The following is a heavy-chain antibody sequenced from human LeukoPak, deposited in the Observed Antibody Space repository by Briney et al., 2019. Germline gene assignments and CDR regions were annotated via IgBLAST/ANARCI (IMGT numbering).Heavy chain of an antibody. CDR3: ATSAGDYRAGHYYYMGV. V-gene: IGHV1-2*02. Sequence: GASVKVSCKASGYTFTGYYFDWVRQAPGQGLEWVGWINPNTAGTNYAQKVLGGVTLTWDTSISTAYMELNRLTSDDTAVYYCATSAGDYRAGHYYYMGVWGKGTSVTVSS. J-gene: IGHJ6*03. CDR2: INPNTAGT. CDR1: GYTFTGYY. D-gene: IGHD4-11*01.